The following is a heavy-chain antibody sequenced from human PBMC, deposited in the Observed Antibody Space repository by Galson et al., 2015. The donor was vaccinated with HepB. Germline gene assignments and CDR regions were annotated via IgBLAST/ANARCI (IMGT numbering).Heavy chain of an antibody. J-gene: IGHJ4*02. CDR1: GFTFSSYG. CDR2: ILSDGNT. V-gene: IGHV3-23*01. Sequence: SLRLSCAASGFTFSSYGMHWVRQAPGKGLEWVSAILSDGNTYYTDSVKGRFTISRDNPKNTLDLRMNSLRVEDTAVYFCARRVSGNFDLWGQGTLVTVSS. D-gene: IGHD3-10*01. CDR3: ARRVSGNFDL.